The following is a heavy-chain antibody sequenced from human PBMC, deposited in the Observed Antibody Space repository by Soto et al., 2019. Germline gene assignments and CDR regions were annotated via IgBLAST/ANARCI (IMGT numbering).Heavy chain of an antibody. CDR3: ERTMTTSGSLEP. J-gene: IGHJ5*02. Sequence: TXSLTCALAVFPITIGCYSLSGIRQPPGKGLEWIGYIYHSGGTYYNPSLKSRVTLSIDRTKKQLSLKLKSVTAADTAVYFCERTMTTSGSLEPWGQGTL. D-gene: IGHD4-17*01. V-gene: IGHV4-30-2*01. CDR1: VFPITIGCYS. CDR2: IYHSGGT.